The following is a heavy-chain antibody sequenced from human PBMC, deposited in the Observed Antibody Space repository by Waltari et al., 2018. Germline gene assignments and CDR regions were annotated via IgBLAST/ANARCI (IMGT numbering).Heavy chain of an antibody. Sequence: QVQLVESGGGVVQPGRSLRLSCATSGFTFSGFGMHWVRQAPGKGLEWVAGIWYDGSHEYYVDSVKGRFSISRDNSKNTLYLQMDSLRPDDTAVYYCARGPRTVMPWGQGTLVTVSS. D-gene: IGHD1-1*01. CDR1: GFTFSGFG. J-gene: IGHJ5*02. CDR3: ARGPRTVMP. V-gene: IGHV3-33*01. CDR2: IWYDGSHE.